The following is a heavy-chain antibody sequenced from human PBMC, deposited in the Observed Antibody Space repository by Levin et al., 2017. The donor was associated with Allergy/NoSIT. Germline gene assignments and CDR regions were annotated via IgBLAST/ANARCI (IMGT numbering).Heavy chain of an antibody. CDR1: GFTFNNHG. CDR3: TREGPSSGTNPFDM. Sequence: GGSLRLSCAVSGFTFNNHGMHWVRQAPGKGLEWVAVIWSDGLHKYYADSVKGRFTISRDESKNTVYLEMNSLRVDDTAVYFCTREGPSSGTNPFDMGGQGTMVAVSS. J-gene: IGHJ3*02. V-gene: IGHV3-33*01. D-gene: IGHD2-8*01. CDR2: IWSDGLHK.